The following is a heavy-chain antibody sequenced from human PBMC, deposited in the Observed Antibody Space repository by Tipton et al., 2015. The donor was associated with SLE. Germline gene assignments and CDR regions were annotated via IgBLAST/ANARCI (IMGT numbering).Heavy chain of an antibody. V-gene: IGHV3-23*03. CDR1: GFTFSSYA. J-gene: IGHJ3*01. CDR2: IYSGGST. D-gene: IGHD5/OR15-5a*01. Sequence: GSLRLSCAASGFTFSSYAMSWVRQAPGKGLEWVSVIYSGGSTYYADSVKGRFTISRDDSKDTLYLQMNSLRPEDTAVYYCAKYSFLMGIEAGAFDVWGQGTMVTVSS. CDR3: AKYSFLMGIEAGAFDV.